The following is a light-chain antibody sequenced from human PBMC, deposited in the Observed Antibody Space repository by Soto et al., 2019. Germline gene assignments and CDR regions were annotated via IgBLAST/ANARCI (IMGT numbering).Light chain of an antibody. V-gene: IGKV3-15*01. J-gene: IGKJ2*01. CDR3: QQYNNWPPYT. CDR1: QSVSSN. CDR2: GAS. Sequence: EIVMTQSPATLSVSPGERATLSCRASQSVSSNLAWYQQKPGQAPRLLIYGASTSATGIPARFSGSRSGTEFTLTLNSLQSEDFAVYYCQQYNNWPPYTFGQGTKLEIK.